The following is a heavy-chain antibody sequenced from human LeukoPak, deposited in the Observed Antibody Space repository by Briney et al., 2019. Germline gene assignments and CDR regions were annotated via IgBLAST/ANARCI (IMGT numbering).Heavy chain of an antibody. Sequence: ASVKVSCKASGYTFTTFGITWVRQAPGQGLEWMGRISTNNGNTNYAQSLQGRVTMTTDTSTSTAYMELRSLTSDDTAVYYCARVGTDRSGGNCYWGQGTLVTVSS. CDR2: ISTNNGNT. CDR1: GYTFTTFG. J-gene: IGHJ4*02. D-gene: IGHD2-15*01. V-gene: IGHV1-18*01. CDR3: ARVGTDRSGGNCY.